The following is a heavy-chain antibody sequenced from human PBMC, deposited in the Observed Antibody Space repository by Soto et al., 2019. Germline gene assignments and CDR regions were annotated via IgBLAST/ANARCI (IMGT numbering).Heavy chain of an antibody. J-gene: IGHJ4*02. V-gene: IGHV4-39*01. Sequence: QLHLQESGPGLVKPSETLSLTCTVSGDSIDSSNHYWGWIRQPPGKGLEWIASIYYSGTTYYNPSLKSRVTMSVDTSKNQFSLKLTSVTAADTAVYYCGRHLLPRAAAAPFDHWGQGTLVTVSS. CDR3: GRHLLPRAAAAPFDH. CDR2: IYYSGTT. D-gene: IGHD6-13*01. CDR1: GDSIDSSNHY.